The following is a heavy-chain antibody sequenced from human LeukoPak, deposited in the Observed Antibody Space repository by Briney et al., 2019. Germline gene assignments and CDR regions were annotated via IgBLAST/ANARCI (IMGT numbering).Heavy chain of an antibody. V-gene: IGHV3-11*06. CDR3: ARLPSTAAAGTYDY. CDR1: GFIFSDYY. J-gene: IGHJ4*02. Sequence: GGSLRLSCAASGFIFSDYYMTWIRQAPGKGLDGISYISSDSSYTRYADSVKGRFTVSRDNAKNSLYLQMNSLRAEDTAVYYCARLPSTAAAGTYDYWGQGTLVTVSS. D-gene: IGHD6-13*01. CDR2: ISSDSSYT.